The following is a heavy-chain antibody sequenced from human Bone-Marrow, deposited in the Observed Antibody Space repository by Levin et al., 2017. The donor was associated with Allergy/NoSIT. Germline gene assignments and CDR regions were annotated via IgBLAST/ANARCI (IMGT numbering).Heavy chain of an antibody. V-gene: IGHV3-30*18. J-gene: IGHJ4*02. Sequence: GGSLRLSCAVSGFTFSNYGMHWVRQAPGKGLEWVALISYDGSDKDYADSVKGRFTISRDSSNNTLYLQMNSLRAEDTAVYYCAKLLPWLVLTAPFDYWGQGTLVTVSS. CDR1: GFTFSNYG. D-gene: IGHD6-19*01. CDR3: AKLLPWLVLTAPFDY. CDR2: ISYDGSDK.